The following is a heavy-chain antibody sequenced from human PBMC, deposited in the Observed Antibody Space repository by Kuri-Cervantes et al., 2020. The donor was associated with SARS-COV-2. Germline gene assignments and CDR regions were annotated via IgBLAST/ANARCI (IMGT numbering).Heavy chain of an antibody. J-gene: IGHJ6*03. Sequence: SETLSLTCTVSGGSISSYYWSWIRQPPGKGLEWIGYIYYSGSTNYNPSLKSRVTISVDTSKNQFSLKLSSVTAADTAVYYCARGDSLLDWGSDYYYYMDVRGKGTTVTVSS. CDR3: ARGDSLLDWGSDYYYYMDV. V-gene: IGHV4-59*01. CDR1: GGSISSYY. CDR2: IYYSGST. D-gene: IGHD7-27*01.